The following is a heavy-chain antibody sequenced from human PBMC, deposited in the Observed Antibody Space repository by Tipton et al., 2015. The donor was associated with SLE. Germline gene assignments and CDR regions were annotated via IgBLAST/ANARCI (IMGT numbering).Heavy chain of an antibody. Sequence: TLSLTCTVSGGSINSSSYFWGWIRQPPGKGLEWIGSVYFSGTTYYNPSLRSRVTISVDTSKNQFSLKLSSVTAADTAVYYCARHPIVRTYYYYGMDVWGQGTTVTVSS. V-gene: IGHV4-39*01. CDR1: GGSINSSSYF. CDR3: ARHPIVRTYYYYGMDV. J-gene: IGHJ6*02. D-gene: IGHD1-26*01. CDR2: VYFSGTT.